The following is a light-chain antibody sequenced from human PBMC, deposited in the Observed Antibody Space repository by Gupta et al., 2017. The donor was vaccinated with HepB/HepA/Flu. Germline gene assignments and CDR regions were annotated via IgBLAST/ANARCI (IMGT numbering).Light chain of an antibody. Sequence: DIHLTQSPSVLSASVGDKVTITCQASQDIRQFLNWFQQKPGKAPELLISGVSNVQAGVPSRFSGAGDGTDFVLTINSLQPEDSATYFCQQYDNAPYTFGQGSKLRI. V-gene: IGKV1-33*01. J-gene: IGKJ2*01. CDR1: QDIRQF. CDR3: QQYDNAPYT. CDR2: GVS.